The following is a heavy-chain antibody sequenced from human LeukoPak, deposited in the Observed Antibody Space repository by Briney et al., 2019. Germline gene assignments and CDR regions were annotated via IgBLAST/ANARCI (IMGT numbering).Heavy chain of an antibody. V-gene: IGHV3-48*04. J-gene: IGHJ3*02. CDR3: ARDAPVVQGVMGAFDI. D-gene: IGHD3-10*01. Sequence: PGGSLRLSCAASGFTFGSYSMNWVRQAPGKGLEWVSYISSSGSTIYYADSVKGRFTISRDNAKNSLYLQMNSLRAEDTAVYYCARDAPVVQGVMGAFDIWGQGTMVTVSS. CDR1: GFTFGSYS. CDR2: ISSSGSTI.